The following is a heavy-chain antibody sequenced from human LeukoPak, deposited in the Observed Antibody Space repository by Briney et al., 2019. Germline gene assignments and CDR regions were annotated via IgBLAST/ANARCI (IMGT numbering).Heavy chain of an antibody. D-gene: IGHD5-18*01. J-gene: IGHJ4*02. CDR3: ARGDTAMEPFDY. V-gene: IGHV1-18*01. Sequence: ASVNVSCKASGYTFTSYGISWVRQAPGQGLEWMGWISAYNGNTNYAQKLQGRVTMTADTSTSTAYMELRSLRSDDTAVYYCARGDTAMEPFDYWGQGTLVTVSS. CDR1: GYTFTSYG. CDR2: ISAYNGNT.